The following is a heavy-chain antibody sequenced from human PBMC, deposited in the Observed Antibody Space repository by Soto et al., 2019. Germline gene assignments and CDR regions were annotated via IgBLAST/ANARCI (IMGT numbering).Heavy chain of an antibody. V-gene: IGHV3-30*02. CDR3: AKNGCYPYYYYYYMAV. CDR1: GFPFTSYG. CDR2: IMYDGVKK. D-gene: IGHD6-19*01. Sequence: QVQLVESGGGVVQPGRSLRLSCAVSGFPFTSYGMHWVRQAPGKGLEWVAFIMYDGVKKYYADSVKGRFTISRDNSENTQYLQMNSLKTENKAVYYCAKNGCYPYYYYYYMAVWGKGTTVTVSS. J-gene: IGHJ6*03.